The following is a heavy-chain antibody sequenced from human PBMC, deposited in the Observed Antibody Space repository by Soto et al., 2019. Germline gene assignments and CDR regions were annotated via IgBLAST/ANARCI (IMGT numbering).Heavy chain of an antibody. Sequence: EVQLLESGGGLVQPGGSLRLSCAASGFTFSSYAMNWVRQAPGKGLEWVSVISGSGGSTYYADSVKGRFTISRDNSKNTLSLQMNSLRGEDPAVYYCASRSSGWYLDYWGQGTLVTVSS. CDR3: ASRSSGWYLDY. CDR2: ISGSGGST. D-gene: IGHD6-19*01. J-gene: IGHJ4*02. CDR1: GFTFSSYA. V-gene: IGHV3-23*01.